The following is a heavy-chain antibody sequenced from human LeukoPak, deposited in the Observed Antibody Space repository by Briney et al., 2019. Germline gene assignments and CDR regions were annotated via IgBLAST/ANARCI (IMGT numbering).Heavy chain of an antibody. CDR1: GFTFSSYW. V-gene: IGHV3-7*01. D-gene: IGHD2-15*01. J-gene: IGHJ6*04. Sequence: GGSLRLSCAASGFTFSSYWMSWVRQAPGKGLEWVTNIKQDGSEKYYVDSVKGRFTISRDNAKNSLYLQMNSLRAEDTAVYYCARDQGYCSGGRCYHAGFYGMDVWGEGATVTASS. CDR2: IKQDGSEK. CDR3: ARDQGYCSGGRCYHAGFYGMDV.